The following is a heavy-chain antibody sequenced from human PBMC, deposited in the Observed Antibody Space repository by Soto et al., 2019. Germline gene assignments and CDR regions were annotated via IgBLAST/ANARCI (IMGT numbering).Heavy chain of an antibody. Sequence: QVQLVESGGGVVQPGRSLRLSCAASGFTFSSYGMHWVRQAPGKGLEWVAGIWYDGSNKYYADSVKGLFTISRENSKNALYLQMNSLRAEDTAVYYCAREFTMVRGGRFGYCGQGTRVTVSA. CDR1: GFTFSSYG. J-gene: IGHJ4*02. V-gene: IGHV3-33*01. D-gene: IGHD3-10*01. CDR2: IWYDGSNK. CDR3: AREFTMVRGGRFGY.